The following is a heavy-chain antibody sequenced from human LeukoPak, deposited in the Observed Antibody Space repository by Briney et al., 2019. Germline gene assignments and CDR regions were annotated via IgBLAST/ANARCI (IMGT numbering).Heavy chain of an antibody. J-gene: IGHJ4*02. CDR1: GYTFTGYY. CDR2: INPDSGGT. Sequence: EASVKVSCKASGYTFTGYYMHWVRQAPGQGLEWMGWINPDSGGTNFAQKFQCRVTMTRDTSISTAYMELSRLRSDDTAVYYCGRDFRDSLDYWGQGTLVTVSS. V-gene: IGHV1-2*02. CDR3: GRDFRDSLDY.